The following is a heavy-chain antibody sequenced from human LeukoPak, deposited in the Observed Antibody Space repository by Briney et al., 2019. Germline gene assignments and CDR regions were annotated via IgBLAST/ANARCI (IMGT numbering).Heavy chain of an antibody. D-gene: IGHD3-10*01. CDR2: IRYDGSNK. CDR1: GFTFSSYG. CDR3: AKNVRFGSRHYFDY. J-gene: IGHJ4*02. Sequence: GGSLRLSCAASGFTFSSYGMHWVCQAPGKGLEWVAFIRYDGSNKYYADSVKGRFTISRDNSKNTLYLQMNSLRAEDTAVYYCAKNVRFGSRHYFDYWGQGTLVTVSS. V-gene: IGHV3-30*02.